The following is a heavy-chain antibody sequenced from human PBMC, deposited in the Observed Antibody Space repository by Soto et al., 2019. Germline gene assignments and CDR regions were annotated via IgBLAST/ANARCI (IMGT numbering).Heavy chain of an antibody. D-gene: IGHD3-22*01. CDR1: GGTFSSYA. CDR3: ARDLYDSSGYYLYYFDY. CDR2: IIPIFGTA. Sequence: SVKVPCKASGGTFSSYAISWVRQAPGQGLEWMGGIIPIFGTANYAQKFQGRVTITADESTSTAYMELSSLRSEDTAVYYCARDLYDSSGYYLYYFDYWGQGTLVTVSS. V-gene: IGHV1-69*13. J-gene: IGHJ4*02.